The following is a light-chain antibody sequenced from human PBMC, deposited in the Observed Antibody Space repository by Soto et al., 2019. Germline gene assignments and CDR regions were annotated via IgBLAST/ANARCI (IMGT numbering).Light chain of an antibody. CDR2: GAS. V-gene: IGKV1-39*01. Sequence: DIQMTQSPSSLSASVGDRVTITCHTSQSINTYLNWYQQKPGKAPKLLIYGASSLQSGVPLRFSGSGSGTDFTLTITTLQPEDFATYYCQESYSFLWGTCGQGTKVEIK. J-gene: IGKJ1*01. CDR1: QSINTY. CDR3: QESYSFLWGT.